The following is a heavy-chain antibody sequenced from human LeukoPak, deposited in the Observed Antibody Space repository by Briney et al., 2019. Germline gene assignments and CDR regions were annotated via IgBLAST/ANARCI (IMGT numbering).Heavy chain of an antibody. CDR2: ISYSGNT. CDR1: GVSISSYF. V-gene: IGHV4-59*12. CDR3: AREFGHCYGDNCFYFFDT. Sequence: KPSETLSLTCTVSGVSISSYFWSWIRQAPGKGLEWIGYISYSGNTDYNPSLKSRVTISEDTSKNQFSLKLISVTAADTAVYYCAREFGHCYGDNCFYFFDTWGQGFRVTVSS. D-gene: IGHD4-23*01. J-gene: IGHJ4*02.